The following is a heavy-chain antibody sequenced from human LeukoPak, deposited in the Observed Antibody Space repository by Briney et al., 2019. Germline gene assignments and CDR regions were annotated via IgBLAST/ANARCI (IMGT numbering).Heavy chain of an antibody. D-gene: IGHD6-13*01. V-gene: IGHV3-30*02. J-gene: IGHJ4*02. CDR2: IRYDGSNK. Sequence: PGGSLRLSCAASGFTFSSYGMHWVRQTPGKGLEWVAFIRYDGSNKYYADSVKGRFTISRDNSKNTLYLQMNSLRAEDTAVYYCAKDSTRAAAAGYFDYWGQGTLVTVSS. CDR1: GFTFSSYG. CDR3: AKDSTRAAAAGYFDY.